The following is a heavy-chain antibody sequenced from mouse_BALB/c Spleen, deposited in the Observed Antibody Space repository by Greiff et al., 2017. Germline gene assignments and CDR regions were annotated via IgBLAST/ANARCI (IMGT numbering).Heavy chain of an antibody. Sequence: EVNLVESGGGLVQPGGSRKLSCAASGFTFSSFGMHWVRQAPEKGLEWVAYISSGSSTIYYADTVKGRFTISRDNPKNTLFLQMTSLRSEDTAMYYCARLGLRRGGAMDYWGQGTSVTVSS. CDR2: ISSGSSTI. V-gene: IGHV5-17*02. J-gene: IGHJ4*01. CDR1: GFTFSSFG. D-gene: IGHD2-4*01. CDR3: ARLGLRRGGAMDY.